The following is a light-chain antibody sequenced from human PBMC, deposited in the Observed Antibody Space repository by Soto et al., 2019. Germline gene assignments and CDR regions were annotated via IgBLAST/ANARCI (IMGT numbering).Light chain of an antibody. J-gene: IGKJ1*01. Sequence: DIQMTQSSSTLSASVGDRVTITCRASQSISSWLAWYQQKPGQAPKLLIYKASTLQSGVPSRFSGSGSGTEFTLAISSLQPDDSAIYYCQQYNDNWTFGQGTKVEIK. CDR2: KAS. CDR3: QQYNDNWT. V-gene: IGKV1-5*03. CDR1: QSISSW.